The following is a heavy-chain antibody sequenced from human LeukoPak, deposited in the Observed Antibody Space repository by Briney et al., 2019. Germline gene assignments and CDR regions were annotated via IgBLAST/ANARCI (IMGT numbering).Heavy chain of an antibody. V-gene: IGHV1-18*04. D-gene: IGHD2-2*01. CDR3: ARDGLFVVVPAARGDAFDI. CDR2: ISAYNGNT. CDR1: GYTFTSYG. J-gene: IGHJ3*02. Sequence: ASVKVSCKASGYTFTSYGISWVRQAPGQGLEWMGWISAYNGNTNYAQKLQGRVTMTTDTSTSTAYMELRSLRSDDTAVYYCARDGLFVVVPAARGDAFDIWGRGTMVTVSS.